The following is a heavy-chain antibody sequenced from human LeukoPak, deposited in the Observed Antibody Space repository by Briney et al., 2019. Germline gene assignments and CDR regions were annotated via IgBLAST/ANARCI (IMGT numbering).Heavy chain of an antibody. D-gene: IGHD3/OR15-3a*01. J-gene: IGHJ4*02. V-gene: IGHV3-7*01. CDR2: IKEDGSEK. CDR3: VREWQSYKELWLYDF. Sequence: PGGSLRLSCAASGFNFNRCWMSWVRQSPGQGLEWVANIKEDGSEKIYVDSVKGRFTISRDNAKYSLFLQMNSLRAEDTAVYYCVREWQSYKELWLYDFWGQGTPVTVSS. CDR1: GFNFNRCW.